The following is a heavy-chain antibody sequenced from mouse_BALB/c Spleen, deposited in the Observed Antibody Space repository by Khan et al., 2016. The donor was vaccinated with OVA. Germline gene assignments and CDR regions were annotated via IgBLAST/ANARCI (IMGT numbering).Heavy chain of an antibody. V-gene: IGHV2-6*02. CDR3: ARNSYPYAMDY. CDR1: GFSLTDFG. CDR2: IWSDGTT. J-gene: IGHJ4*01. Sequence: QVQLKESGPGLVAPSQSLSITCTVSGFSLTDFGVHWVRQPPGKGLEWLVLIWSDGTTTYNSALKSRLSISKATSKSQVFLKMNSLQTDDTAMYYCARNSYPYAMDYWGQGTSVTVSS.